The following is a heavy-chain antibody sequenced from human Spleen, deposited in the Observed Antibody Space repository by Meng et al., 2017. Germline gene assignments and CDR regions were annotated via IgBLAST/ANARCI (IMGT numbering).Heavy chain of an antibody. CDR1: GGSISSSNW. CDR2: MSHSGST. V-gene: IGHV4-4*02. Sequence: QVQLQESGQGLVKPSGALSRTCAVSGGSISSSNWWTWVRQPPGKGLDWIGEMSHSGSTNYNPSLKSRVTISLDESKNQFSLKLNSVTAADTAIYYCARGSFSSGWGIWGQGTLVTVSS. CDR3: ARGSFSSGWGI. J-gene: IGHJ4*02. D-gene: IGHD6-19*01.